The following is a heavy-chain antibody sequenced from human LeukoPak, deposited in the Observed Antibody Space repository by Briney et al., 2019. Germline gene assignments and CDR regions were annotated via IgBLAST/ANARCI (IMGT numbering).Heavy chain of an antibody. J-gene: IGHJ5*02. Sequence: GASVKVSCKASGYTFTSYGIIWVRQAPGQGLEWMGWISAYNGNTNYAQKLQGRVTMTTDTSTSTAYMELRSLRSDDTAVYYCARDHEGYSYSSFDPWGQGTLVTVSS. CDR2: ISAYNGNT. V-gene: IGHV1-18*01. CDR1: GYTFTSYG. CDR3: ARDHEGYSYSSFDP. D-gene: IGHD5-18*01.